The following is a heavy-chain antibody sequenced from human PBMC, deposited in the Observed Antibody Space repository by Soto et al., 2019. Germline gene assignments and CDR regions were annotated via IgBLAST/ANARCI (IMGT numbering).Heavy chain of an antibody. CDR1: GGSISSSSYY. Sequence: QLQLQESGPGLVKPSETLSLTCTVSGGSISSSSYYWGWIRQPPGKGLEWIGSIYYSGSTYYNPSLKSRVTISVYTSKNLFSLKLRSVTAADTAVYSCARGVLARDEGGNPYYDFWSGSDYYYMDVWGKGTTVTVSS. D-gene: IGHD3-3*01. CDR3: ARGVLARDEGGNPYYDFWSGSDYYYMDV. V-gene: IGHV4-39*02. CDR2: IYYSGST. J-gene: IGHJ6*03.